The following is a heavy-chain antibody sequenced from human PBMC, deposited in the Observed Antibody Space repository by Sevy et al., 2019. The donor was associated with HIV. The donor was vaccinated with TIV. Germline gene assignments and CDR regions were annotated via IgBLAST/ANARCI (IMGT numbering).Heavy chain of an antibody. CDR2: IYYTGST. J-gene: IGHJ6*02. Sequence: SETLSLTCIVSGGSISSDSYYWGWIRQPPGKGLEWIGSIYYTGSTYYNPSLKSRVTISSDTSKNQFSLRLGSVTAAGTALYFCARPSSLYYYYAMDVWGQGTTVTVSS. V-gene: IGHV4-39*01. D-gene: IGHD3-10*01. CDR3: ARPSSLYYYYAMDV. CDR1: GGSISSDSYY.